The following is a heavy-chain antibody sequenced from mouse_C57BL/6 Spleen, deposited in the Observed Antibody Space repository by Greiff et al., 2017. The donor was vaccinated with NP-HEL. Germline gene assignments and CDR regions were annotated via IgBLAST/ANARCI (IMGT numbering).Heavy chain of an antibody. J-gene: IGHJ4*01. D-gene: IGHD1-1*01. CDR2: IYPRDGST. V-gene: IGHV1-78*01. Sequence: QVQLQQSDAELVKPGASVKISCKVSGYTFTDHTIHWMKQRPEQGLEWIGYIYPRDGSTKYNEKFKGKATLTADKSSSTAYMQLTSLTSEESAVYFCAREFITTVVAPAMDYWGQGTSVTVSS. CDR3: AREFITTVVAPAMDY. CDR1: GYTFTDHT.